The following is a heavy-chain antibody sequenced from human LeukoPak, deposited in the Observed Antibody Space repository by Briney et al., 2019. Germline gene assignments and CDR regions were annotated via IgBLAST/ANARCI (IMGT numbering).Heavy chain of an antibody. D-gene: IGHD3-3*01. J-gene: IGHJ6*03. CDR3: ARRARDFSFYYYYMDV. Sequence: SETLSLTCAVYGGSFSDYWWTWIRQSPGKGLKWIGEVNHSGRTNYNPSLKSRVTISVDTSKNQFSLKLTSVTAADTAVYYCARRARDFSFYYYYMDVWGKGTTFTVSS. CDR2: VNHSGRT. V-gene: IGHV4-34*01. CDR1: GGSFSDYW.